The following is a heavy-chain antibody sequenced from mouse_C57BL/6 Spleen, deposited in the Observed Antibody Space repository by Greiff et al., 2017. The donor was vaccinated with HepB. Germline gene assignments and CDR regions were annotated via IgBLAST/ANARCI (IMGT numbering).Heavy chain of an antibody. V-gene: IGHV1-52*01. CDR1: GYTFTSYW. J-gene: IGHJ2*01. D-gene: IGHD1-1*01. CDR3: ARYGSSYDYFDY. Sequence: QVQLQQPGAELVRPGSSVKLSCKASGYTFTSYWMHWVKQRPIQGLEWIGNIDPSDSETHYNQKFKDKATLTVDKSSSTAYMQLSILTSEDSAVYYCARYGSSYDYFDYWGQGTTLTVSS. CDR2: IDPSDSET.